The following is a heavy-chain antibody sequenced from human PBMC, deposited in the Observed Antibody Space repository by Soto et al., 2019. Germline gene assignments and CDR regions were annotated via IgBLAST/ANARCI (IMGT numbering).Heavy chain of an antibody. CDR1: GASIYNGGYF. CDR3: AGGEWYYYYYGMDV. D-gene: IGHD3-3*01. Sequence: SETLSLTCSVSGASIYNGGYFWSWIRQSPGKGLEWIGHIHNSGSPYNNPSLKSRVTISADTSMNQFSLALTSVTAADTAVYYCAGGEWYYYYYGMDVWGQGTMVTVSS. J-gene: IGHJ6*02. CDR2: IHNSGSP. V-gene: IGHV4-30-4*01.